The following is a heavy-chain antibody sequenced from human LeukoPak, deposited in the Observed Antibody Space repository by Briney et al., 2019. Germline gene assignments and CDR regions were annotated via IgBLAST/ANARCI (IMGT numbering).Heavy chain of an antibody. V-gene: IGHV3-7*01. J-gene: IGHJ4*02. Sequence: GGSLRLSCAASGFTFSSHWMTWIRQAPGKGLEWVASIKKDVGEKFYVDSVKGRFTISRDNAKNSLYLHMNSLRVEDTAVYYCVSTATFDYWGQGTLVTVTS. CDR1: GFTFSSHW. D-gene: IGHD2-15*01. CDR2: IKKDVGEK. CDR3: VSTATFDY.